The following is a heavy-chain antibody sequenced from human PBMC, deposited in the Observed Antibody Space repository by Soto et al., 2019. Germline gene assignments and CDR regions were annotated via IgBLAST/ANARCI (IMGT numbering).Heavy chain of an antibody. CDR2: MNPNSGNT. Sequence: ASVEVSCKASGYTFTSYDINWVRQATGQGLEWMGWMNPNSGNTGYAQKFQGRVTMTRNTSISTAYMELSSLRSEDTAVYYCARYSSSSPYYYGMDVWGQGTTVTVSS. D-gene: IGHD6-6*01. J-gene: IGHJ6*02. V-gene: IGHV1-8*01. CDR3: ARYSSSSPYYYGMDV. CDR1: GYTFTSYD.